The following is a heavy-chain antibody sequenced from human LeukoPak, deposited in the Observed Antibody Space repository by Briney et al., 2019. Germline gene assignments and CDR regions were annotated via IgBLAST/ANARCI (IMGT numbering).Heavy chain of an antibody. CDR3: ARLELGAYYDSSGHL. V-gene: IGHV3-7*01. J-gene: IGHJ4*02. Sequence: QPGGSLRLSCAASGFTFSSYWMSWVRHAPGKGRERVANIKQDGSEKYYVDSVKGRFTISRDTAKNSLYLQMNSLRAEDTAVYYCARLELGAYYDSSGHLWGQGTLVTVSS. CDR2: IKQDGSEK. D-gene: IGHD3-22*01. CDR1: GFTFSSYW.